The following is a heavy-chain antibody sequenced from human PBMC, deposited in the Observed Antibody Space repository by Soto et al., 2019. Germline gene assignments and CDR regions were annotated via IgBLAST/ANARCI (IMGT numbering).Heavy chain of an antibody. Sequence: GSLRLSCAASGFTFSSYAMSWVRQAPGKGLEWVSAISGSGGSTYYADSVKGRFTISRDNSKNTLYLQMNSLRAEDTAVYYCARHYDFWSGYYIGKFDPWGQGTLVTVS. CDR2: ISGSGGST. V-gene: IGHV3-23*01. D-gene: IGHD3-3*01. CDR1: GFTFSSYA. J-gene: IGHJ5*02. CDR3: ARHYDFWSGYYIGKFDP.